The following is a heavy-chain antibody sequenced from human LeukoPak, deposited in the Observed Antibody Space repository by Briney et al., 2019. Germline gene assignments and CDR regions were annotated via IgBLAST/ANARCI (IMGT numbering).Heavy chain of an antibody. V-gene: IGHV3-23*01. CDR3: AKDWGAVSNTPTGIDY. J-gene: IGHJ4*02. D-gene: IGHD5/OR15-5a*01. Sequence: GGSLKLACAASGFTFNRHAMTLVRQAPGKGLQWVSSIAANGGTIYYLDSVKGRFTISRDNSKNTVYLQMNSLRAEDTALYYCAKDWGAVSNTPTGIDYWGQGTLLTVSS. CDR1: GFTFNRHA. CDR2: IAANGGTI.